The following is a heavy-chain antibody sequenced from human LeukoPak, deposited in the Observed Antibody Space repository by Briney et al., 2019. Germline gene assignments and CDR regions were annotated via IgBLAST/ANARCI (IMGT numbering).Heavy chain of an antibody. CDR2: ISGSGDKT. CDR1: GFTFSNYA. D-gene: IGHD6-13*01. CDR3: AKDRRMAAVGTNYFDS. Sequence: GGSLRLSCEASGFTFSNYAMAWVRQAPAKGLEWVSTISGSGDKTHYADSVKGRFTISRDNSKNTLYVQMNNLRGEGTAVYYCAKDRRMAAVGTNYFDSWGQGTLVTVSS. J-gene: IGHJ4*02. V-gene: IGHV3-23*01.